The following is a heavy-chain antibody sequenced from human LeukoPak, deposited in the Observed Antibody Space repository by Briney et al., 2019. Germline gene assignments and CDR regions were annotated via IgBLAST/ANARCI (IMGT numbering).Heavy chain of an antibody. CDR1: GGSISSGGYS. V-gene: IGHV4-30-2*01. J-gene: IGHJ4*02. D-gene: IGHD3-3*01. CDR2: IYHSGST. Sequence: SETLSLTCAVSGGSISSGGYSWSWIRQPPGKGLEWIGYIYHSGSTYYNPSLKSRVTISVDRSKNQFSLKLSSVTAADTAVYYCARGVGYYDFRSGNKPYYFDYWGQGTLVTVSS. CDR3: ARGVGYYDFRSGNKPYYFDY.